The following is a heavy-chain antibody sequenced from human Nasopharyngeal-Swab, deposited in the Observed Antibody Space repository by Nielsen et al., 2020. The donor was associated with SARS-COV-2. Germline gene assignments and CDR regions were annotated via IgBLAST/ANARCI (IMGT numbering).Heavy chain of an antibody. CDR2: IYTSGST. J-gene: IGHJ6*02. V-gene: IGHV4-4*07. CDR1: GGSISSYY. CDR3: ARVITMVRGVIIRHYGMDV. D-gene: IGHD3-10*01. Sequence: SETLSLTCTVSGGSISSYYWSWIRQPAGKGLKWIGRIYTSGSTNYNPSLKSRVTVSVDTSKNQFSLKLSSVTAADTAVYYCARVITMVRGVIIRHYGMDVWGQGTTVTVSS.